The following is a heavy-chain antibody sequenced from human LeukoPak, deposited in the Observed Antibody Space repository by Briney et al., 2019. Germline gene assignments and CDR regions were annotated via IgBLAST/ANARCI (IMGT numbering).Heavy chain of an antibody. J-gene: IGHJ4*02. CDR3: GKALGASVYEQFDY. D-gene: IGHD5/OR15-5a*01. CDR2: ISTSGRAT. V-gene: IGHV3-23*01. CDR1: GYAFTTDA. Sequence: GGSLRLSCAASGYAFTTDATTWVRQAPEKGLQWVSTISTSGRATYYADSVEGRFTISRDNSKNTLYLQMNSLRAVDADVYYCGKALGASVYEQFDYWGQGTQVTVSP.